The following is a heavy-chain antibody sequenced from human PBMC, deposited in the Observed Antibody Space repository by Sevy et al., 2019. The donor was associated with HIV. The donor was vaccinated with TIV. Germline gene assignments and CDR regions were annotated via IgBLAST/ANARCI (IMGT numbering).Heavy chain of an antibody. CDR1: GFTVSRNY. J-gene: IGHJ4*02. Sequence: GGSLRLSCAASGFTVSRNYMSWVRQAPGKGLEWVSVIYSGGSTYYADSVKGRFTISRDNSKNTLYLQMNSLRAKDTAVYYCARERIVGATWGGFDYWGQGTLVTVSS. V-gene: IGHV3-53*01. D-gene: IGHD1-26*01. CDR2: IYSGGST. CDR3: ARERIVGATWGGFDY.